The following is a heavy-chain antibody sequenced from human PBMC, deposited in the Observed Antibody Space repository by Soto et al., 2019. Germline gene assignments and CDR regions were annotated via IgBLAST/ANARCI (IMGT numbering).Heavy chain of an antibody. V-gene: IGHV4-4*07. D-gene: IGHD1-1*01. CDR3: ARDSHNDTGRSFDY. CDR2: TGSI. Sequence: NPSETLSLTCIVSGGSINGYNWSWIRQPAGKGLEWIGRTGSINYNPSLKSRVTMSVDTSKNQFSLKLDSVTAADTAVYYCARDSHNDTGRSFDYWGPGTLVTVSS. J-gene: IGHJ4*02. CDR1: GGSINGYN.